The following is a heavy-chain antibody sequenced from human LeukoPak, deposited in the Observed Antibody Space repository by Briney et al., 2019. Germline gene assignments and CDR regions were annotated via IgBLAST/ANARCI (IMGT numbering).Heavy chain of an antibody. V-gene: IGHV1-69*02. Sequence: GASVKVSCKVSGGTFSSDSFSWVRQAPGQGLEWMGRIIPILGIAKYVQNSQGRVTFTADKSTNTAYMELSSLTSEDTGVYYCARAGGGSSSSLLYWFDPWGQGTLVTVSS. CDR3: ARAGGGSSSSLLYWFDP. J-gene: IGHJ5*02. D-gene: IGHD6-6*01. CDR2: IIPILGIA. CDR1: GGTFSSDS.